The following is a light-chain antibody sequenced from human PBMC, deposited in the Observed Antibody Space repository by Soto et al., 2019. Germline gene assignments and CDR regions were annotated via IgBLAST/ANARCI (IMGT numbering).Light chain of an antibody. CDR1: SSDVGGYDY. CDR2: EVN. V-gene: IGLV2-8*01. Sequence: QSALTQPPSASGSPGQSVTISCTATSSDVGGYDYVSWYQQHPGKAPKLIIYEVNKRPSGVPDRFSGSKSGSTASLTVSGLQADDEADFYCSSYAGYNNFVVFGGGTKLTVL. CDR3: SSYAGYNNFVV. J-gene: IGLJ2*01.